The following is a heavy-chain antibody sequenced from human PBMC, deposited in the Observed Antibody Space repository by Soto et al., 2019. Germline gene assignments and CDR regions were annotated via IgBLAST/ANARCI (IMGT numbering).Heavy chain of an antibody. J-gene: IGHJ4*02. CDR1: GGTFSSYA. Sequence: SVKVSCKASGGTFSSYAISWVRQAPGQGLEWMGGIIPIFGTANYAQKFQGRVMITADESTSTAYMELSSLRSEDTAVYYCARESGQQLVQIFDYWGQGTLVTVSS. CDR3: ARESGQQLVQIFDY. CDR2: IIPIFGTA. V-gene: IGHV1-69*13. D-gene: IGHD6-13*01.